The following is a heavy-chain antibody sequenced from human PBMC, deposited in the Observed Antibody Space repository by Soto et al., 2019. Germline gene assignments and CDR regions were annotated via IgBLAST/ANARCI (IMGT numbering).Heavy chain of an antibody. CDR1: GFTFSSYA. V-gene: IGHV3-30-3*01. CDR3: ARVGTVPYYYYYGMDV. CDR2: ISYDGSNK. J-gene: IGHJ6*02. D-gene: IGHD1-1*01. Sequence: GGSLRLSCAASGFTFSSYAMHWVRQAPGKGLEWVAVISYDGSNKYYADSVKGRFTISRDNSKNTLYLQMNSLRAEDTAVYYCARVGTVPYYYYYGMDVWGQGTTVTVSS.